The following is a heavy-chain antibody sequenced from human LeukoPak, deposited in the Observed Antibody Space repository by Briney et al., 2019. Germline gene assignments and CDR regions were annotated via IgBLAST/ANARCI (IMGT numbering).Heavy chain of an antibody. J-gene: IGHJ4*02. CDR2: ISSSSSTI. CDR1: GFTFSSYS. V-gene: IGHV3-48*04. CDR3: ARDVGYYGSGSPLLFYY. Sequence: GGSLRLSCAASGFTFSSYSMNWVRQAPGEGLEWVSYISSSSSTIYYADSVKGRFTISRDNAKNSLYLQSNSRGAEDTAVYYWARDVGYYGSGSPLLFYYWGQGTPVTVSS. D-gene: IGHD3-10*01.